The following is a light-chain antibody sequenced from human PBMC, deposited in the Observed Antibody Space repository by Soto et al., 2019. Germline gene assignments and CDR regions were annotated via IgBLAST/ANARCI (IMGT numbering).Light chain of an antibody. J-gene: IGLJ3*02. CDR1: SSDVGAYNY. Sequence: QSALTQPPSASGSPGQSVTISCTGTSSDVGAYNYVSWYQQHPGKAPKLMIYDVSKRPSGVPDRFSGSKSGNTASLTGSGLQAEEEADFYCISYAGSSIWVFGGGTKLTVL. V-gene: IGLV2-8*01. CDR2: DVS. CDR3: ISYAGSSIWV.